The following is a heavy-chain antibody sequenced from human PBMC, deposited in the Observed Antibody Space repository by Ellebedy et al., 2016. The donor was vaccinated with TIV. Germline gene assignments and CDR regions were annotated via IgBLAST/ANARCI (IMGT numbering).Heavy chain of an antibody. CDR2: ISYTGGSQ. CDR1: GFTFSDHA. J-gene: IGHJ4*02. CDR3: ARSGEHDS. V-gene: IGHV3-30-3*01. D-gene: IGHD1-26*01. Sequence: GESLKISCVVSGFTFSDHAMHWVRQAPGKGLEWVGTISYTGGSQNYADSVKGRFTISRDDARNSLFLQMNSLRAEDTAVYYCARSGEHDSWGQGTLVTVTS.